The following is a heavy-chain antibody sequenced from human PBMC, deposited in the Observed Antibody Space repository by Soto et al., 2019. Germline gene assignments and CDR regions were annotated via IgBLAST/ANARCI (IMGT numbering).Heavy chain of an antibody. J-gene: IGHJ4*02. CDR1: GGSISSGDYY. D-gene: IGHD1-26*01. CDR2: IYYSGST. CDR3: AGHLLLYTFDY. Sequence: SETLSLTCTVSGGSISSGDYYWSWIRQPPGKGLEWIGYIYYSGSTNYNPSLKSRVTMSVDTSNNQFSLKLSSVTAADTAVYYCAGHLLLYTFDYWGQGTLVTVSS. V-gene: IGHV4-61*08.